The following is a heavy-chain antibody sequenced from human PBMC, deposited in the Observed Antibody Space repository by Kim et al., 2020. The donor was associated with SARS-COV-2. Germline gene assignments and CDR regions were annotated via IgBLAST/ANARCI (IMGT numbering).Heavy chain of an antibody. Sequence: SETLSLTCAVYGGSFSGYYWSWIRQPPGKVLEWIGEINHSGSTNYNPSLKSRVTISVDTSKNQFSLKLSSVTAADTAVYYCARGYSSGWYYYYGMDVWG. CDR2: INHSGST. J-gene: IGHJ6*02. CDR3: ARGYSSGWYYYYGMDV. CDR1: GGSFSGYY. D-gene: IGHD6-19*01. V-gene: IGHV4-34*01.